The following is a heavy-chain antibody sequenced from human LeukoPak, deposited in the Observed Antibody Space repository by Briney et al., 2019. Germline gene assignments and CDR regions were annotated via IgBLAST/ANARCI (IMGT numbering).Heavy chain of an antibody. CDR2: ISGSGGST. Sequence: TGGSLRLSCAASGFTFSSYAMSWVRQAPGKGLEWVSAISGSGGSTYYADSVKGRFTISRDNSKNTLYLQMNSLRAEDTAVYYCAKTPGGDMDSSGYYKKAFDYWGQGTLVTVSS. D-gene: IGHD3-22*01. CDR3: AKTPGGDMDSSGYYKKAFDY. J-gene: IGHJ4*02. CDR1: GFTFSSYA. V-gene: IGHV3-23*01.